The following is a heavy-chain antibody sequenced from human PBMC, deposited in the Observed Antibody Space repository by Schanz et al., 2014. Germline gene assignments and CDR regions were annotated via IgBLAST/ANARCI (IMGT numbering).Heavy chain of an antibody. CDR1: GFTFSSHC. CDR2: INSVGSNT. V-gene: IGHV3-74*02. Sequence: EVQLAESGGGLVQPGGSLRLSCAASGFTFSSHCMHWVRQDPGKGLVWVARINSVGSNTDYADSVTGRFTISRDNSKNTLYLQMNSLRAEDTAVYYCARGGPAYYFDDWGQGTLVTVSS. J-gene: IGHJ4*02. CDR3: ARGGPAYYFDD.